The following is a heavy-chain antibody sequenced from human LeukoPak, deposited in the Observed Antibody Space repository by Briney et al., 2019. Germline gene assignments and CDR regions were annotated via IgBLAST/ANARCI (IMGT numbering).Heavy chain of an antibody. J-gene: IGHJ5*02. D-gene: IGHD4-11*01. CDR3: ARDATTVTANWFDP. CDR1: GFTFSSYA. Sequence: GGSLRLSCAASGFTFSSYAMHWVRQAPGKGLEWVAVISYDGSNKYYADSVKGRFTISRDNSENTLYLQMNSLRAEDTAVYYCARDATTVTANWFDPWGQGTLVTVSS. V-gene: IGHV3-30-3*01. CDR2: ISYDGSNK.